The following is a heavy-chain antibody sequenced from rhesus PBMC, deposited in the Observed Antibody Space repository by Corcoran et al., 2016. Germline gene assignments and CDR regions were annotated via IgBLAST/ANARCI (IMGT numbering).Heavy chain of an antibody. D-gene: IGHD2-33*01. Sequence: QVQLQESGPGLVKPSETLSLTCAVSGDSFSRYRWSWVRPPPGKGPEWIGEINGNSGSSNSNPFLKSRVTFSKDASKSQFSLKLSSVTAADTAVYYCARRKWPGFFDLWGPGTPITISS. CDR2: INGNSGSS. V-gene: IGHV4-80*01. CDR1: GDSFSRYR. CDR3: ARRKWPGFFDL. J-gene: IGHJ2*01.